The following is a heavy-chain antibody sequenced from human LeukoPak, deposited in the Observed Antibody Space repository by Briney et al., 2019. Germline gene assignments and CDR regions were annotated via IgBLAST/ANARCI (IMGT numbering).Heavy chain of an antibody. V-gene: IGHV3-30*02. Sequence: PGGSLRLSCAASGFTFSSYGMHWVRQAPGKGLEWVAFIRYDGSNKYYADSVKGRFTISRDNAKNSLYLQMNSLRAEDTAVYYCARSLMTTVTRRQPYYFDYWGQGTLVTVSS. CDR2: IRYDGSNK. CDR1: GFTFSSYG. D-gene: IGHD4-17*01. CDR3: ARSLMTTVTRRQPYYFDY. J-gene: IGHJ4*02.